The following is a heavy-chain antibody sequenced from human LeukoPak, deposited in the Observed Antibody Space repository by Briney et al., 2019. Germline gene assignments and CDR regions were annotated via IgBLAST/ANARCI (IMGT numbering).Heavy chain of an antibody. D-gene: IGHD3/OR15-3a*01. Sequence: GGSLRLSCAASGFTFSSYWMHWVRQAPGKGLVWVSRIYSDGSSTNYADSVKGRFTISRDNSKNTLYLQMNSLRAEDTAVYYCARDYDFWGNNWFDPWGQGTLVTVSS. CDR3: ARDYDFWGNNWFDP. V-gene: IGHV3-74*01. CDR2: IYSDGSST. CDR1: GFTFSSYW. J-gene: IGHJ5*02.